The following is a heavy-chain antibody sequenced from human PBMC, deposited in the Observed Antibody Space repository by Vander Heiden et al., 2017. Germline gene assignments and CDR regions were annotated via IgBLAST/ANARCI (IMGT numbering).Heavy chain of an antibody. CDR1: GCSISSSRYS. CDR2: ICDSGST. D-gene: IGHD3-9*01. CDR3: ASAYYDMLTGYYYGMDV. J-gene: IGHJ6*02. Sequence: QLPLQESGPGLVKPSETLSLPCTVSGCSISSSRYSWGWIRQPPGKGLEWIGSICDSGSTYYNPSLKSRVTISEDTSKNQFSLKLSSVTAEDTAVYYCASAYYDMLTGYYYGMDVWGQGTTVTVSS. V-gene: IGHV4-39*01.